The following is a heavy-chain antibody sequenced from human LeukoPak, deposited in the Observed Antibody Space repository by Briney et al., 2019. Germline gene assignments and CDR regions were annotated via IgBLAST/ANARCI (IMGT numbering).Heavy chain of an antibody. CDR3: GRWGITAALDR. V-gene: IGHV3-7*01. D-gene: IGHD2-2*01. CDR2: IRPDGHDK. CDR1: GFMFRDYW. J-gene: IGHJ5*02. Sequence: GGSLRLSCAVSGFMFRDYWMAWVRQAPGKGLEWVANIRPDGHDKYYVESVRGRFTLSRDNAQNSLSLQMDSLRVADSAVYHCGRWGITAALDRWGQGTLVSVS.